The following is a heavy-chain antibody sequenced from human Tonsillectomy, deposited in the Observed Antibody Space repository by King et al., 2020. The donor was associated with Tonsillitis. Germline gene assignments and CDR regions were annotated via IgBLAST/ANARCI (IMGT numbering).Heavy chain of an antibody. J-gene: IGHJ2*01. D-gene: IGHD3-22*01. V-gene: IGHV4-39*01. CDR2: IYYSGST. CDR3: ARLSYYSDSSGYSYWYFDL. CDR1: GGSISSSSYY. Sequence: QLQESGPGLVKPSETLSLTCTVSGGSISSSSYYWGWIRQPPGKGLEWIGSIYYSGSTSYNPSLKSRVTISVDTSKNQFSLKLSSVTAADTAVYYCARLSYYSDSSGYSYWYFDLWGRGTLVTVSS.